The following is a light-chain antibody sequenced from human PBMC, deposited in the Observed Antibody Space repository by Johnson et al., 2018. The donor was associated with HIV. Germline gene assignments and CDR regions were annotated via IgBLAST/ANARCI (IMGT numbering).Light chain of an antibody. J-gene: IGLJ1*01. CDR3: GTWEGRLSAYV. CDR1: SSNIGNSY. Sequence: QSVLTQPPSVSAATGQKVTISCSGSSSNIGNSYVSWYQQLPGPAPKLLIYANNKRPSGFPDRFTGSQSGTSATLGLTGLPTGDEADYYCGTWEGRLSAYVFGTGTKVTVL. CDR2: ANN. V-gene: IGLV1-51*01.